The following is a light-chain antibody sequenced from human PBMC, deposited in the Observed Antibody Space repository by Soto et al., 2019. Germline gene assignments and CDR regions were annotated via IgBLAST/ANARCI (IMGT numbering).Light chain of an antibody. V-gene: IGKV1-39*01. CDR1: QSSSSH. CDR2: GAS. J-gene: IGKJ5*01. Sequence: DIQMTHYPSSLSASVGDRVTITCRASQSSSSHLNWDQQKAGKAPKLLISGASSLERWGPSMFSGSGSGTDFTLTISSLQPEDFATYYCQQANSVPITFGPGTRLEIK. CDR3: QQANSVPIT.